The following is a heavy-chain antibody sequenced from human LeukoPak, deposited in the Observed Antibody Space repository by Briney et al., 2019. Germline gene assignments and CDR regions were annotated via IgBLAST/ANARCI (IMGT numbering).Heavy chain of an antibody. CDR1: GFTFGDYA. V-gene: IGHV3-49*04. Sequence: GGSLRLSCTASGFTFGDYAMSWVRQAPGKGLEWVGLIRSKAYGGTTEYAASVKGRFTISRDDSKSIAYLQMNSLKTEDTAVYYCTSGYSYGYSYYYYYMDVWGKGTTVTISS. D-gene: IGHD5-18*01. J-gene: IGHJ6*03. CDR3: TSGYSYGYSYYYYYMDV. CDR2: IRSKAYGGTT.